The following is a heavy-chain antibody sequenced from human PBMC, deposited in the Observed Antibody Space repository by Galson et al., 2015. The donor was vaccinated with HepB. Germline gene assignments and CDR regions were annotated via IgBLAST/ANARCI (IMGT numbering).Heavy chain of an antibody. V-gene: IGHV3-15*01. CDR2: IKSKTDGGTT. CDR1: GFTFSNAW. CDR3: TTYFPNYGDYYYGMDV. Sequence: SLRLSCAASGFTFSNAWMSWVRQAPEKGLEWVGRIKSKTDGGTTDYAAPVKGRFTISRDDSKNTLYLQMNSLKTEDTAVYYCTTYFPNYGDYYYGMDVWGQGTTVTVSS. J-gene: IGHJ6*02. D-gene: IGHD4-17*01.